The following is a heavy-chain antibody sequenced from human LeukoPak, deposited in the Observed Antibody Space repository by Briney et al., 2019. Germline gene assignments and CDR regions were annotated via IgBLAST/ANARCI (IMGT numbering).Heavy chain of an antibody. CDR3: ARHDYGGKLND. D-gene: IGHD4-23*01. CDR2: IYASGST. V-gene: IGHV4-4*09. J-gene: IGHJ4*02. CDR1: GGSISSYY. Sequence: SETLSLTCTVSGGSISSYYWSWIRQPPGQGLEWIGYIYASGSTNYNPSLKSRVTMSLDTSKKQFSLKLSSVTAADTAVYYCARHDYGGKLNDWGQGTLVTVSS.